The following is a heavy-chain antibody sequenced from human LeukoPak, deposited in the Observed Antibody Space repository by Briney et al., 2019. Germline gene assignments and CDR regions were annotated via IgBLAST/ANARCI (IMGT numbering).Heavy chain of an antibody. V-gene: IGHV1-69*13. Sequence: EASVKVSCKASGGTFSSYAISWVRQAPGQGLEWMGGIIPIFGTANYAQKFQGRVTITADESTCTAYMELSSLRSEDTAVYYCARDTRGVWYFDLWGRGTLVTVSS. CDR1: GGTFSSYA. D-gene: IGHD1-26*01. CDR2: IIPIFGTA. CDR3: ARDTRGVWYFDL. J-gene: IGHJ2*01.